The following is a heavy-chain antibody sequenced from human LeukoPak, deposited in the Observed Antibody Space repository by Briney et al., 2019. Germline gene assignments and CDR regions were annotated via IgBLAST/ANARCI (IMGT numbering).Heavy chain of an antibody. Sequence: SVKVSCKASGGTFSSYAISWVRQAPGQGLEWMGGIIPIFGTANYAQKFQGRVTITADESTSTAYMELSSLRSEDTAVYYCARGLSRHQLWLDYWGQGTLVTVSS. CDR2: IIPIFGTA. CDR1: GGTFSSYA. CDR3: ARGLSRHQLWLDY. D-gene: IGHD5-18*01. J-gene: IGHJ4*02. V-gene: IGHV1-69*01.